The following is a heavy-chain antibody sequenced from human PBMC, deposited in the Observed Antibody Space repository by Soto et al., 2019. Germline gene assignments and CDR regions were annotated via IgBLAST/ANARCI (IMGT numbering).Heavy chain of an antibody. CDR3: ARSYCSSTSCYGGAEFDY. Sequence: SETLSLTCTVSGGSISSYYWSWIRQPPGKGLEWIGYIYYSGSTNYNPSLKSRVTISVDTSKNQFSLKLSSVTAADTAVYYCARSYCSSTSCYGGAEFDYWGQGTLVTVSS. CDR2: IYYSGST. D-gene: IGHD2-2*01. J-gene: IGHJ4*02. CDR1: GGSISSYY. V-gene: IGHV4-59*08.